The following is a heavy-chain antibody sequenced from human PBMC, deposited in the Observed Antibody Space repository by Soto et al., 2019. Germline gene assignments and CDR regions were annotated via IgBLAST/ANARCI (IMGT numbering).Heavy chain of an antibody. CDR3: ARTIEVYSSSGYYFDY. J-gene: IGHJ4*02. Sequence: PGGSLRLSCAASGFTVSSNYMSWVRQAPGKGLEWVSVIYSGGSTYYADSVKGRFTISRHNSKNTLYLQMNSLRAEDTAVYYCARTIEVYSSSGYYFDYWGQGTLVTVSS. D-gene: IGHD6-19*01. CDR2: IYSGGST. V-gene: IGHV3-53*04. CDR1: GFTVSSNY.